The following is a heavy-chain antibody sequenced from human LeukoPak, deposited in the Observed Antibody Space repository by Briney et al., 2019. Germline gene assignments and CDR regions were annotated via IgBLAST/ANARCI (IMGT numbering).Heavy chain of an antibody. Sequence: SVKVSCKASGGSFNSYAISWVRQAPGQGLEWMGGIIPIFGTANYAQKFQGRVTITADKSTNTAYMELSSLRSEDTAVYYCARSRPLAYFDLWGRGTLVTVSS. CDR3: ARSRPLAYFDL. CDR2: IIPIFGTA. V-gene: IGHV1-69*06. J-gene: IGHJ2*01. CDR1: GGSFNSYA.